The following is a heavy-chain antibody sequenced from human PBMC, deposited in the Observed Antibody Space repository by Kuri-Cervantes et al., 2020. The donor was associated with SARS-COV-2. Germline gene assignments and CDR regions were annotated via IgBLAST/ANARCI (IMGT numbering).Heavy chain of an antibody. CDR2: IYYTGST. D-gene: IGHD3-22*01. CDR1: GGSIRGYS. CDR3: ATTADSSGYYLNFDY. V-gene: IGHV4-59*01. J-gene: IGHJ4*02. Sequence: SETLSLTCTVSGGSIRGYSWNWIRQSPGKGLEWIGSIYYTGSTNYNPSLKSRVTISVDTSKNQFSLRLSSVTAADTAVYYCATTADSSGYYLNFDYWGQGTLVTVSS.